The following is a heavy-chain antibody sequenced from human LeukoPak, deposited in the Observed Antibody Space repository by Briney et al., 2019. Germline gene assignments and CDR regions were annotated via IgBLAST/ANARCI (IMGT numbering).Heavy chain of an antibody. D-gene: IGHD6-19*01. CDR1: GFTFSTYW. Sequence: PGRSLRLSCAASGFTFSTYWMHWVSQDPGNGLVWVSHINVDGSGATYADSVKGRFTISRDNAKNTLYLHMNSLRAEDTAVYYCARATRIYSSGWYYSFDYWGQGTLVTVSS. CDR3: ARATRIYSSGWYYSFDY. J-gene: IGHJ4*02. CDR2: INVDGSGA. V-gene: IGHV3-74*01.